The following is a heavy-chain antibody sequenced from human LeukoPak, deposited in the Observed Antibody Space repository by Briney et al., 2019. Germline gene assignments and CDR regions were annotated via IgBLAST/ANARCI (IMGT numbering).Heavy chain of an antibody. CDR1: GFTFSSYA. D-gene: IGHD3-3*01. Sequence: GGSLRLSCAASGFTFSSYAMSWVRQAPGKGLEWVSAISGSGGSTYYADSVKGRFTISRDNSKNTLYLQMNSLRAEDTAVHYCAKSFGVVTEPFDYWGQGTLVTVSS. CDR2: ISGSGGST. V-gene: IGHV3-23*01. CDR3: AKSFGVVTEPFDY. J-gene: IGHJ4*02.